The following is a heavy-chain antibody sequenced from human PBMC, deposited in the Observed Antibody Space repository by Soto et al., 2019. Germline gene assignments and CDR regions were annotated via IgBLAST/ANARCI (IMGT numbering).Heavy chain of an antibody. CDR2: IYGGGYK. D-gene: IGHD2-15*01. V-gene: IGHV3-53*01. Sequence: PGRSLRRSGALSRCTVSNNYKSWVRQAPGKGLEGVSVIYGGGYKAYGASVKGRFTISRDTSRNLLNLQMNRQQAEGPAVYYCARSGFYCHANDYLGSWRRRNMVAVCSGQH. J-gene: IGHJ1*01. CDR3: ARSGFYCHANDYLGSWRRRNMVAVCSGQH. CDR1: RCTVSNNY.